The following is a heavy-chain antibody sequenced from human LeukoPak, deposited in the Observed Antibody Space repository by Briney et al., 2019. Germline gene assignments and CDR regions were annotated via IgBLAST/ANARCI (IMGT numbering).Heavy chain of an antibody. CDR2: IYYTGST. V-gene: IGHV4-59*01. D-gene: IGHD6-13*01. CDR3: ARSIYSSSWYWFDP. CDR1: GGSISSYY. Sequence: SETLSLTCTVSGGSISSYYWSWIRQPSGKGLEWIGYIYYTGSTNYNPSLKSRVTISVDTSKTQFSLKLRSVTAADTAVYYCARSIYSSSWYWFDPWGQGTLVTVSS. J-gene: IGHJ5*02.